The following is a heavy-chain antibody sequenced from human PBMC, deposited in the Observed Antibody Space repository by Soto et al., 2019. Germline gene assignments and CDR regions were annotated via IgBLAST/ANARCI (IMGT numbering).Heavy chain of an antibody. J-gene: IGHJ5*02. CDR3: ARVPSP. CDR2: IYHSGSP. CDR1: GGSISSGGYS. V-gene: IGHV4-30-2*01. Sequence: QLQLQESGSGLVKPSQTLSLTCAVSGGSISSGGYSWSWIRQPPGKGLEWIGYIYHSGSPYYNPSLXSXXTIPVDRSKYQFSLQLSSVTAADTAVYYCARVPSPWGQGTLVTVSS.